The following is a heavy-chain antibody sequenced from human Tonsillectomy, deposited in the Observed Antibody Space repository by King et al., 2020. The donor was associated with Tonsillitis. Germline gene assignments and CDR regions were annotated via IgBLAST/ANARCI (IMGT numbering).Heavy chain of an antibody. D-gene: IGHD3-22*01. CDR2: ITSSSNPI. Sequence: DVQLVESGGALVQPGGSLRLSCAASGFTFSRYVMNWVRQAPGKGLEYMAYITSSSNPIYYEDSVKGRFTISRENVRKSLYLHMNNLRDEDTAVYYCARVLLSYSDTVYHAFDVWGQGKMVTVSS. CDR3: ARVLLSYSDTVYHAFDV. CDR1: GFTFSRYV. J-gene: IGHJ3*01. V-gene: IGHV3-48*02.